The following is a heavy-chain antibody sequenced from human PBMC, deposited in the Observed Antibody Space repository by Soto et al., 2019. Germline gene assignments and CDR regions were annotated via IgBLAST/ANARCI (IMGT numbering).Heavy chain of an antibody. CDR1: GGSISSGGYS. CDR3: ARDGSMRYLDY. V-gene: IGHV4-30-2*01. CDR2: IYHSGST. J-gene: IGHJ4*02. Sequence: SETLSLTCAVSGGSISSGGYSWSWIRQPPGKGLEWIGYIYHSGSTYYNPSLKSRVTISVDRSKNQFSLKLSSVTAADMAVYYCARDGSMRYLDYWGQGALLTVSS.